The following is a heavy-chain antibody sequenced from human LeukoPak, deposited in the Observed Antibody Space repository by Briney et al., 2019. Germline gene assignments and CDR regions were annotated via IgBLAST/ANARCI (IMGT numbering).Heavy chain of an antibody. CDR1: GYTFTSYG. CDR3: ARGYCSSSSCYDFDY. J-gene: IGHJ4*02. D-gene: IGHD2-2*01. Sequence: ASVKVSCKASGYTFTSYGISWVRQAPGQGLEWIGWISAYNGNTNYAQNLQGRVTMTTDTSTSTAYMELRSLRSDDTAVYYCARGYCSSSSCYDFDYWGQGTLVTVSS. V-gene: IGHV1-18*01. CDR2: ISAYNGNT.